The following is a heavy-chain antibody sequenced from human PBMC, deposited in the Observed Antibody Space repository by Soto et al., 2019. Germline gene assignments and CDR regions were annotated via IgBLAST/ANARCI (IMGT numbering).Heavy chain of an antibody. CDR2: ISGSGGST. J-gene: IGHJ6*02. D-gene: IGHD3-3*01. CDR1: GFTFSSYA. Sequence: SLRLSCAASGFTFSSYAMSWVRQAPGKGLEWVSAISGSGGSTYYADSVKGRFTISRDNSKNTLYLQMNSLRAEDTAVYYCAKDSPYDFWSGYYPPAYGMDVWGQGTTVTVSS. V-gene: IGHV3-23*01. CDR3: AKDSPYDFWSGYYPPAYGMDV.